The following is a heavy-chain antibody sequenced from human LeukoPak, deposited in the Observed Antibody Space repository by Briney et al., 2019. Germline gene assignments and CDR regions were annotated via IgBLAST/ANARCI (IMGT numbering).Heavy chain of an antibody. V-gene: IGHV1-69*06. CDR2: IIPIFGTA. D-gene: IGHD3-22*01. J-gene: IGHJ6*02. CDR3: ARTNYYDSSGYQGAGTYYYGMDV. Sequence: ASVKVSCKASGYTFTSYGITWVRQAPGQGLEWMGRIIPIFGTANYAQKFQGRVTFTADKLTSTAYMEVSSLRSEDTAVYYCARTNYYDSSGYQGAGTYYYGMDVWGQGTTVTVSS. CDR1: GYTFTSYG.